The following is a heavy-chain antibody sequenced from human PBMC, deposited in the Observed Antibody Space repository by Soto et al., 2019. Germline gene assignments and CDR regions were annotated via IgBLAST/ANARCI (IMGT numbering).Heavy chain of an antibody. CDR2: ISGSGGST. J-gene: IGHJ5*02. CDR1: GFTFSSYT. CDR3: AKDLLRQQLADP. V-gene: IGHV3-23*01. D-gene: IGHD6-13*01. Sequence: GGSLRLSCAASGFTFSSYTMSWVRQAPGKGLEWVSAISGSGGSTYYADSVKGRFTISRDNSKNTLYLQMNSLRAEDTAVYYCAKDLLRQQLADPWGQGTLVTVSS.